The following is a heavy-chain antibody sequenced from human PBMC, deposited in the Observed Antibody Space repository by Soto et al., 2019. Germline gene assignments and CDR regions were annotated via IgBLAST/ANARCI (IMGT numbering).Heavy chain of an antibody. J-gene: IGHJ6*03. Sequence: SETLSLTCTVSGGSISSYYWSWIRQPPGKGLEWIGYIYYSGSTNYNPSLKSRVTISVDTSKNQFSLKLSSVTAADTAVYYCARVVRGYGDYGDYYYYYMDVWGKGTTVTVSS. CDR3: ARVVRGYGDYGDYYYYYMDV. D-gene: IGHD4-17*01. CDR2: IYYSGST. V-gene: IGHV4-59*01. CDR1: GGSISSYY.